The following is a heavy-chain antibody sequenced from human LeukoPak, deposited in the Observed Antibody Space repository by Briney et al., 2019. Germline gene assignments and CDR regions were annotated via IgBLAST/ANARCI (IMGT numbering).Heavy chain of an antibody. CDR1: GFTFSTYA. J-gene: IGHJ4*02. CDR2: LSNSGDSAGTT. CDR3: AKAMSTDHYDSKGFYRVDFDS. D-gene: IGHD3-22*01. V-gene: IGHV3-23*01. Sequence: PGGSLRLSCAASGFTFSTYAMSWVRQAPGKVLEWVSALSNSGDSAGTTYFADSVKGRFSISRDNSNSTLYLQLSSLTAEYTAVYYGAKAMSTDHYDSKGFYRVDFDSWGQGTLVTVSS.